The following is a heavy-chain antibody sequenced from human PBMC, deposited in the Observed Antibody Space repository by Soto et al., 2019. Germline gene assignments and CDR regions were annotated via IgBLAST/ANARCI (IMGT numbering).Heavy chain of an antibody. J-gene: IGHJ6*02. D-gene: IGHD3-16*01. CDR3: ARDRATFNYYYYYGMDV. V-gene: IGHV3-33*01. Sequence: LRLSCAASGFTFSSYGMHWVRQAPCKGLEWVAVIWYDGSNKYYADSVKGRFTISRDNSKNTLYLQMNSLRAEDTAVYYCARDRATFNYYYYYGMDVWGQGTTVTVSS. CDR1: GFTFSSYG. CDR2: IWYDGSNK.